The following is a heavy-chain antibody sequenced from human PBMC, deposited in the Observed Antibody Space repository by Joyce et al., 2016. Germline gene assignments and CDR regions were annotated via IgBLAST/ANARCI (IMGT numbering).Heavy chain of an antibody. Sequence: EVQLIESGGNLLQPGGSLRLSCVASGFAFNNKYYEMHWVRQGPGTGLEWVSRRLPDGGRRSHADSVKGRFTISRDNAKNTLYLQMNSLRAEDTAVYYCARSFQYGLDVWGQGTTVIVSS. CDR2: RLPDGGRR. V-gene: IGHV3-74*01. J-gene: IGHJ6*02. CDR1: GFAFNNKYYE. CDR3: ARSFQYGLDV.